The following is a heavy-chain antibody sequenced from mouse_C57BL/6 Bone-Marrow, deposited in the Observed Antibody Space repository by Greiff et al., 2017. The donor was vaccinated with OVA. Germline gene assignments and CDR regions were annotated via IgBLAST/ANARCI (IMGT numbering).Heavy chain of an antibody. D-gene: IGHD1-1*02. CDR2: INPYNGDT. CDR3: ARGGFSGNYFDC. J-gene: IGHJ2*01. V-gene: IGHV1-20*01. CDR1: GYSFTGYF. Sequence: EVQLQQSGPELVKPGDSVKISCKASGYSFTGYFMNWVMQSHGKSLEWIGRINPYNGDTFYNQKFKGKATLTVDKSSSTAHMELRSLTSEDSAVYYCARGGFSGNYFDCWGQGTTLTVSS.